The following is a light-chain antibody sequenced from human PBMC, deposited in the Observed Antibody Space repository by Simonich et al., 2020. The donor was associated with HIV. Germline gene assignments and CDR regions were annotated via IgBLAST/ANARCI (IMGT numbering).Light chain of an antibody. CDR1: NSDIGGYNY. CDR2: DVI. J-gene: IGLJ2*01. CDR3: SSCTSNNTYVI. Sequence: QSALTQPASVSGSPGQSITISCTGSNSDIGGYNYVSWYQQPPGKAPKLIIYDVIRRPAVVSKRFSGSKSGNSASLTISGLLAEDEADYYCSSCTSNNTYVIFGGGTKVTVL. V-gene: IGLV2-14*03.